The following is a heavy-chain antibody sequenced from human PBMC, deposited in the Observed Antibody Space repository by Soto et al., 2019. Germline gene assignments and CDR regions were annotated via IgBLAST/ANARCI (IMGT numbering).Heavy chain of an antibody. Sequence: GASVKVSCKTSGYTFTDYAIYWVRQAPGQSLEWMGWISTGNGNTKFSQKFQGRVTITRDTSATTAYMEWISLRSEDTAVYYCAKGSRMWTPDYWGQGTLVTVSS. J-gene: IGHJ4*02. V-gene: IGHV1-3*04. CDR1: GYTFTDYA. D-gene: IGHD2-21*01. CDR3: AKGSRMWTPDY. CDR2: ISTGNGNT.